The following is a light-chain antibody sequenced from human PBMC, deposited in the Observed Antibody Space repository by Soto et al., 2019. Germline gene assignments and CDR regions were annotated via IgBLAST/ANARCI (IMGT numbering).Light chain of an antibody. CDR2: DAS. V-gene: IGKV1-33*01. CDR1: QDISNY. J-gene: IGKJ3*01. Sequence: DIQMTQSPSSLSASVGDRVTITCQASQDISNYLNWYQQKPGKAPKLLIYDASNLETGVPSRFSGSGSGTDFTFTITSLQPEDIATYYCLQYDNLPGFGPGTKVDIK. CDR3: LQYDNLPG.